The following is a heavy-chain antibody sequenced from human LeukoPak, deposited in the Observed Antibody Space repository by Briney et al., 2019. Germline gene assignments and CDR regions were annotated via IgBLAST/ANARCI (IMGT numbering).Heavy chain of an antibody. V-gene: IGHV1-69*13. CDR3: ARASGIAAAGSEYYFDY. Sequence: SVKVSCKASGGTFSSYAISWVRQAPGQGLEWMGGIIPIFGTANYAQKFQGRVTITADESTSTAYMELSSLRSEDTAVYYCARASGIAAAGSEYYFDYWGQGTLVTVSS. CDR2: IIPIFGTA. J-gene: IGHJ4*02. CDR1: GGTFSSYA. D-gene: IGHD6-13*01.